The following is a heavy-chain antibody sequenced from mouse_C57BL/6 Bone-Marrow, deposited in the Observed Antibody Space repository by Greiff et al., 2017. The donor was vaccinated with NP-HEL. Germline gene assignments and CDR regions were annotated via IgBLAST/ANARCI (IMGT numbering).Heavy chain of an antibody. V-gene: IGHV1-9*01. CDR3: ARRFPYYYGSSHWYFDV. D-gene: IGHD1-1*01. Sequence: VQVVESGAELMKPGASVKLSCKATGYTFTGYWIEWVKQRPGHGLEWIGEILPGSGSTNYNEKFKGKATFTADTSSNTAYMQLSSLTTEDSAIYYCARRFPYYYGSSHWYFDVWGTGTTVTVSS. J-gene: IGHJ1*03. CDR1: GYTFTGYW. CDR2: ILPGSGST.